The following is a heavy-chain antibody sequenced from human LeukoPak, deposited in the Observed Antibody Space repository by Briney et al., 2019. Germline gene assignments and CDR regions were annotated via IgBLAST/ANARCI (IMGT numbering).Heavy chain of an antibody. Sequence: SETLSLTCTVSGGSISSGSYYWSWIRQPAGKGLEWIGRIYTSGSTNYNPSLMSRVTISVDTSKNQFSLKLSSVTAADTAVYYCARQQLVPSPFDYWGQGTLVTVSS. V-gene: IGHV4-61*02. CDR2: IYTSGST. D-gene: IGHD6-13*01. CDR3: ARQQLVPSPFDY. J-gene: IGHJ4*02. CDR1: GGSISSGSYY.